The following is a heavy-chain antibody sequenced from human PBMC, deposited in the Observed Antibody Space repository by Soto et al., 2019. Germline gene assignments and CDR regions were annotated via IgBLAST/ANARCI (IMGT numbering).Heavy chain of an antibody. V-gene: IGHV4-39*01. CDR3: ARHRGLVAESDY. J-gene: IGHJ4*02. Sequence: QLQLQESGPGLVKPSETLSLTCTVSGGSISSSSYYWGWIRQPPGKGLEWIGSIYYSGNTYYNPSPKSRXXIXVXXSKNQFSLRLSSVTAADTAVYYCARHRGLVAESDYWGQGTLVTVSS. CDR2: IYYSGNT. D-gene: IGHD3-10*01. CDR1: GGSISSSSYY.